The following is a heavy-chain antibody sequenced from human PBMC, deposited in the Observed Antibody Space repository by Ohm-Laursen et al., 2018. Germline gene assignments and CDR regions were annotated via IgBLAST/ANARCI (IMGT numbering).Heavy chain of an antibody. V-gene: IGHV1-18*01. CDR1: GYTFTNYG. CDR2: ISAYNGNT. D-gene: IGHD6-13*01. J-gene: IGHJ3*02. Sequence: SSVKVSCKASGYTFTNYGISWVRQAPGQGLEWMGWISAYNGNTNYAQKLQGRVTMTTDTSTSTAYMELRSLRSDDTALYYCAKDHSPYSSSLRSAFDIWGQGTMVTVSS. CDR3: AKDHSPYSSSLRSAFDI.